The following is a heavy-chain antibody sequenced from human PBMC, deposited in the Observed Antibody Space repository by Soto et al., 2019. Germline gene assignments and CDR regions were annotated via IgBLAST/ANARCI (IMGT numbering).Heavy chain of an antibody. Sequence: EVQLVESGGGLVQPGGSLRLSCADSGFIISSNWMHWVRQAPGKGLVWVSRINSDGSTTSYADSVKGRVTIPRDTAKNTLYLQMNSPRAEDTAVYYCARGPSGWYGFDYWGQGTLVPVSS. CDR1: GFIISSNW. D-gene: IGHD6-19*01. V-gene: IGHV3-74*01. CDR3: ARGPSGWYGFDY. J-gene: IGHJ4*02. CDR2: INSDGSTT.